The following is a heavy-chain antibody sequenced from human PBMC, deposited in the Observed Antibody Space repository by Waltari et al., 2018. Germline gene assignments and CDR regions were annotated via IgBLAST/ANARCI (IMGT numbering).Heavy chain of an antibody. CDR3: ATSVMAARLRWFDP. D-gene: IGHD6-6*01. Sequence: QVQLVQSGAEVKKPGASVQVSCKVSGYTLTELSMHWLRQAPGKGLEWMGGFDPEDGETIYAQKFQGRVTMTEDTSTDTAYMELSSLRSEDTAVYYCATSVMAARLRWFDPWGQGTLVTVSS. J-gene: IGHJ5*02. V-gene: IGHV1-24*01. CDR1: GYTLTELS. CDR2: FDPEDGET.